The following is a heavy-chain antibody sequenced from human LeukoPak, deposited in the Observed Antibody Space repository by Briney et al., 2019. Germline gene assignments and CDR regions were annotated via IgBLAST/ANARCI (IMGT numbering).Heavy chain of an antibody. Sequence: GGSLRLSCAASGVTLGNAWMHWVRQAPGEGLVWVSRIDSDGTTTIYADSVKGRFTISRDNAKNTVYLQMNSLRVEDTAAYYCARDRPHNWFDPWGQGTLVTVSS. CDR3: ARDRPHNWFDP. CDR1: GVTLGNAW. V-gene: IGHV3-74*01. CDR2: IDSDGTTT. D-gene: IGHD1-14*01. J-gene: IGHJ5*02.